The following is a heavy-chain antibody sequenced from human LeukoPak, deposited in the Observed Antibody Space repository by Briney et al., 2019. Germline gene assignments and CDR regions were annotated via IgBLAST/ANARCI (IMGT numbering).Heavy chain of an antibody. J-gene: IGHJ4*02. CDR1: GFTFSSYA. CDR2: ISGSGGST. CDR3: ARDPPGYSSSWYGAFDS. Sequence: GGSLRLSCTASGFTFSSYAMSWVRLAPGKGLDWVSSISGSGGSTYHADSVKGRFTISRDNSKNTLYLQMNSLRAEDTAVYYCARDPPGYSSSWYGAFDSWGQGTLVTVSS. V-gene: IGHV3-23*01. D-gene: IGHD6-13*01.